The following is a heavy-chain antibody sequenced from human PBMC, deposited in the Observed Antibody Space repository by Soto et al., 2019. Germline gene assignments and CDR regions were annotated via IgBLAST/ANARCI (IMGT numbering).Heavy chain of an antibody. Sequence: GGSLRLSCAASGFTFSSYAMHWVRQAPGKGLEWVALISYDGSDKDYADSVKGRFTISRDNSRNTLFLQMNSLRAEDTAVYYCARDLHYYDSGGYYGYWGQGTLVTVSS. CDR3: ARDLHYYDSGGYYGY. D-gene: IGHD3-22*01. V-gene: IGHV3-30-3*01. CDR1: GFTFSSYA. J-gene: IGHJ4*02. CDR2: ISYDGSDK.